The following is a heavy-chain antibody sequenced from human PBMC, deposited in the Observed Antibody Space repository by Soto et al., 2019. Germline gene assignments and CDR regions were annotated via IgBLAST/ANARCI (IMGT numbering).Heavy chain of an antibody. CDR3: AREHLVRGVIMGAWSDP. CDR2: ISHSGSA. CDR1: GGSISNYY. D-gene: IGHD3-10*01. Sequence: QVQLQESGPGLVKPSETLSLICTVSGGSISNYYWSWIRQPPGKGLEWIGYISHSGSANYNPSLKSRLPISVDTSKNQFSLKLTSVTAADTSVYYCAREHLVRGVIMGAWSDPWGQGTLVTVSS. V-gene: IGHV4-59*01. J-gene: IGHJ5*02.